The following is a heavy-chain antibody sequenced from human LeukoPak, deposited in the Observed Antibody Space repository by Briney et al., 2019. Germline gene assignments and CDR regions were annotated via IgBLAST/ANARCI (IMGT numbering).Heavy chain of an antibody. Sequence: GGSLRLSCAASGFTFSSFVMTWVRQAPGKGLEWVSCISGSGGSTYYADSVKGRFTISRDNSKNTLYLQMNSLRADDTAVYYCAKGTTAVSDYWGQGTLVTVSS. CDR3: AKGTTAVSDY. CDR1: GFTFSSFV. CDR2: ISGSGGST. V-gene: IGHV3-23*01. D-gene: IGHD4-11*01. J-gene: IGHJ4*02.